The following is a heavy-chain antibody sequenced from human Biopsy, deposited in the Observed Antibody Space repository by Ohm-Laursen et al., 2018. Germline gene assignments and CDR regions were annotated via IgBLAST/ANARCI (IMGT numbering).Heavy chain of an antibody. CDR1: GYTFTSHD. CDR3: ARWETTLGRSLDS. V-gene: IGHV1-8*01. CDR2: MSPNTGNT. D-gene: IGHD1-26*01. J-gene: IGHJ4*02. Sequence: ASVKVSCNASGYTFTSHDINWVRQATGQGLEWMGWMSPNTGNTVYAQRFQDRVTMTSDTSTGTAYMELTSLTSDDTAVYFCARWETTLGRSLDSWGQGTLVAVSP.